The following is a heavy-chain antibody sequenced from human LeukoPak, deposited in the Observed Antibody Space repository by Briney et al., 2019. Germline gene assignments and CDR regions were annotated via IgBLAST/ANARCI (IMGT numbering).Heavy chain of an antibody. V-gene: IGHV4-31*03. D-gene: IGHD3-16*01. CDR3: PIYLAGAGGRGT. CDR1: GGSISSGDYH. CDR2: FYDGGSS. J-gene: IGHJ4*02. Sequence: PSETLSLTCTVSGGSISSGDYHWSWIRPHPGKGLDWIGYFYDGGSSYYKPSLKSGVTISVDASNHQSSLNLSSVTAADTAVYYCPIYLAGAGGRGTWGQGTLVTVSS.